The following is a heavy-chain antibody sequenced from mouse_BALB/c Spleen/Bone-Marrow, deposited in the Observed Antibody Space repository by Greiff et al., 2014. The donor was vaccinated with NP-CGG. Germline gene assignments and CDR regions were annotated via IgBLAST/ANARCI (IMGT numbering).Heavy chain of an antibody. Sequence: EVQRVESGGGLVQPGGSRKLSCAASGFTFSSFGMHWVRQVPEKGLEWVAYISSGSRTVFYADTVKGRFTISRDNPKNTLFLQMTSLRSEDTAMYYCTRSRGNWDDFDYWGQGTTLTVSS. CDR2: ISSGSRTV. D-gene: IGHD3-3*01. V-gene: IGHV5-17*02. J-gene: IGHJ2*01. CDR3: TRSRGNWDDFDY. CDR1: GFTFSSFG.